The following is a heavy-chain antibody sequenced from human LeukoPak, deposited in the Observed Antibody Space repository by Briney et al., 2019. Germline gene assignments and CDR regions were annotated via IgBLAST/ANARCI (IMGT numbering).Heavy chain of an antibody. J-gene: IGHJ4*02. D-gene: IGHD5-24*01. Sequence: ASVKVSCKASGYTFSSYYIHWVRQDPGQGLEWMGLINPGSGGTSYAQKFQGRVTLTRDTSTTSVYMELSSLTSDETAMYFCAKDGDVGMATREDWWGQGTLVSVSS. CDR2: INPGSGGT. CDR3: AKDGDVGMATREDW. CDR1: GYTFSSYY. V-gene: IGHV1-46*01.